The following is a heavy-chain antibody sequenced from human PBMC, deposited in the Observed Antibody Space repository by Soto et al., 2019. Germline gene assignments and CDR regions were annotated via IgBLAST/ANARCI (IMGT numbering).Heavy chain of an antibody. J-gene: IGHJ4*02. CDR1: GFTLNGAW. CDR2: VKSKVDGGSI. D-gene: IGHD3-16*01. Sequence: EVQLVESGGGLIEPGGSLRLSCAASGFTLNGAWMNWVRQAPGKGLEWVGRVKSKVDGGSIDYAAPVRGRFTISRDDSRNTVDLQMNSLSAEDSAMYYCSADLPDWGAYAFDYWGQGTLVTVPS. CDR3: SADLPDWGAYAFDY. V-gene: IGHV3-15*07.